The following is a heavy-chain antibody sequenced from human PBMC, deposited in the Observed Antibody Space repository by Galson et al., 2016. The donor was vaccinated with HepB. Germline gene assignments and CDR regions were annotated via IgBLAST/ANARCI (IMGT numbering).Heavy chain of an antibody. J-gene: IGHJ4*02. CDR3: ARGVPPLPGYSSSWYIEY. CDR1: GDSISGGHYY. D-gene: IGHD6-13*01. V-gene: IGHV4-30-4*08. Sequence: TLSLTCTVSGDSISGGHYYWTWIRQLPGKGLEWIGYIYYSGTTYHNPSPKGRVTLSVDTSKYHFSLKLTSLTAADTAVYFCARGVPPLPGYSSSWYIEYWGQGTLVTVSS. CDR2: IYYSGTT.